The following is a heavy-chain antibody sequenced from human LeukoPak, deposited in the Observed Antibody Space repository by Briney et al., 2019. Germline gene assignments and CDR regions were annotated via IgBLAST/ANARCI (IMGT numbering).Heavy chain of an antibody. CDR3: AKDALNWGSGLFDY. V-gene: IGHV3-23*01. Sequence: PGGSLRLSCAASGFTFSSYVMSWVRQAPGKGLEWVSTVTESGGGTYYAESVKGRFTISRDNSKNTLYLQMNSLRAEDTAVYYCAKDALNWGSGLFDYWGQGTLVTVSS. J-gene: IGHJ4*02. D-gene: IGHD7-27*01. CDR2: VTESGGGT. CDR1: GFTFSSYV.